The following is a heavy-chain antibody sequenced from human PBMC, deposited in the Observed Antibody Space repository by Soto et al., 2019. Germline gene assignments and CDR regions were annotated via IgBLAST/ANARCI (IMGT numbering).Heavy chain of an antibody. CDR2: INAGNGNT. D-gene: IGHD6-6*01. J-gene: IGHJ3*02. V-gene: IGHV1-3*01. Sequence: KVSCKDPGYTFTSYALHWVRQAPGQRLEWMGWINAGNGNTKYSQKFQGRVTITRDTSASTAYMELSSLRSEDTAVSYCARERAIAAREADAFDIWGQGTMVTVS. CDR1: GYTFTSYA. CDR3: ARERAIAAREADAFDI.